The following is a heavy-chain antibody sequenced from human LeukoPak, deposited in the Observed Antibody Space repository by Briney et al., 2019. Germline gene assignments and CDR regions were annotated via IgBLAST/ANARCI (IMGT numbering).Heavy chain of an antibody. CDR1: GFTFSSHW. J-gene: IGHJ6*02. CDR3: AREMMVRGVIIYYYYGMDV. CDR2: INSDGSST. Sequence: GGSLRLSCAASGFTFSSHWMHWVRQAPGKGLVWVSRINSDGSSTSYADSVKGRFTISRDNAKNTLYLQMNSLRAEDTAVYYCAREMMVRGVIIYYYYGMDVWGQGTTVTVSS. D-gene: IGHD3-10*01. V-gene: IGHV3-74*01.